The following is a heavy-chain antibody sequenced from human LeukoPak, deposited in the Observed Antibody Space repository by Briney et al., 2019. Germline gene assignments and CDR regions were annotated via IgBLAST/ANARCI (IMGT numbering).Heavy chain of an antibody. D-gene: IGHD3-10*01. CDR1: GFTFSSSW. CDR3: ARGGSAGY. Sequence: GGSLRLSCAASGFTFSSSWMTWVRQAPGKGLEWVANIKPDGSDKYYVDSVKGRFTISRDNVKNSLYLQMNSLRGEDTAVYYCARGGSAGYWGQGTLVTVSS. V-gene: IGHV3-7*01. J-gene: IGHJ4*02. CDR2: IKPDGSDK.